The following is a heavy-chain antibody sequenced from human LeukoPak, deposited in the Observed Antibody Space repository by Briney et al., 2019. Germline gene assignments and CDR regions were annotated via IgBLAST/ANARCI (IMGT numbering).Heavy chain of an antibody. Sequence: GGPLRLSCAASGFIFSSYAMHWVRQAPGKGLEWVAVISYDGSNKYYADSVKGRFTISRDNSKNTLYLQMNSLTGDDTAVYYCVIGGRMTTVTKTFDYWGQGTLVTVSS. J-gene: IGHJ4*02. D-gene: IGHD4-17*01. CDR1: GFIFSSYA. V-gene: IGHV3-30*04. CDR2: ISYDGSNK. CDR3: VIGGRMTTVTKTFDY.